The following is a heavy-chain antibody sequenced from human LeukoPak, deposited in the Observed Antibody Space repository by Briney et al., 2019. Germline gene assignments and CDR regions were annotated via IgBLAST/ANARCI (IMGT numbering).Heavy chain of an antibody. V-gene: IGHV3-23*01. D-gene: IGHD3-10*01. CDR2: ISSSGGAT. CDR1: GFTFSSYC. J-gene: IGHJ4*02. Sequence: GGSLRLSCAASGFTFSSYCMSWARQAPGKGLEWVSVISSSGGATYYADSVKGRFTISRDNSKNTLYLQMNSLRAEDTAIYYCARAAMVRGVDYFDYWGQGTLVTVSS. CDR3: ARAAMVRGVDYFDY.